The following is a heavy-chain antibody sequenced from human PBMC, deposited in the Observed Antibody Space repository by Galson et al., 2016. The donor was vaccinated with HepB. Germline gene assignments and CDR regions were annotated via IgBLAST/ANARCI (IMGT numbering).Heavy chain of an antibody. D-gene: IGHD4-17*01. CDR1: GFTFSSQS. Sequence: SLRLSCATSGFTFSSQSMSWARQAPGKGLEWVSSINSVGSYIFYADSVKGRFTISRDNAKDSLYLQMNSLRAEDTAVYYCASGETTVTADAFDIWGQGTMVTVSS. CDR2: INSVGSYI. J-gene: IGHJ3*02. CDR3: ASGETTVTADAFDI. V-gene: IGHV3-21*01.